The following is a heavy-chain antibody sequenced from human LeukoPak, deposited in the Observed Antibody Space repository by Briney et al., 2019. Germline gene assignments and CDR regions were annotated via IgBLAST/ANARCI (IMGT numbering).Heavy chain of an antibody. J-gene: IGHJ4*02. Sequence: ASVKVSCKASGYTFTGYGISWVRQAPGQGLEWMGWISAYNGNTNYAQKVQGRVTMTTETSTSTAYMEQRSLRSDDTAVYYCARDTYCSGGSCYSNYFDYWGQGTLVTVSS. CDR1: GYTFTGYG. CDR3: ARDTYCSGGSCYSNYFDY. V-gene: IGHV1-18*01. CDR2: ISAYNGNT. D-gene: IGHD2-15*01.